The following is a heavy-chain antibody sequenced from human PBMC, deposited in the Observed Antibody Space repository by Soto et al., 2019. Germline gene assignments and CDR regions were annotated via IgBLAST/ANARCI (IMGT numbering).Heavy chain of an antibody. CDR2: IIPIFGTA. D-gene: IGHD4-17*01. Sequence: SVKVSCKASGGTFSSYAISWVRQAPGQGLEWMGGIIPIFGTANYAQKFQGRVTITADESTSTAYMELSSPRSEDTAVYYCARLVDYVDYFDYWGQGTLVTVSS. V-gene: IGHV1-69*13. CDR3: ARLVDYVDYFDY. J-gene: IGHJ4*02. CDR1: GGTFSSYA.